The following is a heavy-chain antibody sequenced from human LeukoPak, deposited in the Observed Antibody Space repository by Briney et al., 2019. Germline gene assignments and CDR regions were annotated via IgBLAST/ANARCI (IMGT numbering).Heavy chain of an antibody. J-gene: IGHJ5*02. CDR1: GFTFSSYA. D-gene: IGHD3-3*01. V-gene: IGHV3-23*01. CDR2: ISGSGGST. CDR3: AKAWFSEWYPRANWFDP. Sequence: GGSLRLSCAASGFTFSSYAMSWVRQAPGKGLEWVSAISGSGGSTYYADSVKGRFTISRDNSKNTLYLQMNSLRAEDTAVYYCAKAWFSEWYPRANWFDPWGQGTLVTVSS.